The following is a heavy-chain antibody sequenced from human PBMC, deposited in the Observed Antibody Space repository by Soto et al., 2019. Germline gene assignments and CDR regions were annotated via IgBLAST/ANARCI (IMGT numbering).Heavy chain of an antibody. CDR2: IYPGDPDT. D-gene: IGHD2-2*01. V-gene: IGHV5-51*01. CDR3: ARVSVPAGNYYYYYGMDV. CDR1: GYSFTSYW. Sequence: PVESLKISCKGSGYSFTSYWIGWVRQMPGKGLEWMGIIYPGDPDTRYSPSFQGQVTISADKSISTAYLQWSSLKASDTAMYYCARVSVPAGNYYYYYGMDVWGQGTTVTVSS. J-gene: IGHJ6*02.